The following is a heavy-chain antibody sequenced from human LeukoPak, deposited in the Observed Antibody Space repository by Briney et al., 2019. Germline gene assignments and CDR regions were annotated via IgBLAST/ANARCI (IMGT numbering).Heavy chain of an antibody. CDR3: ARDLHGSGSYWPRTFDP. D-gene: IGHD3-10*01. CDR2: IYYSGST. Sequence: SETLSLTCTVSGGSISSCYWSWIRQPPGKGLEWIGYIYYSGSTNYNPSLKSRVTISVDTSKNQFSLKLSSVTAADTAVYYCARDLHGSGSYWPRTFDPWGQGTLVTVSS. CDR1: GGSISSCY. J-gene: IGHJ5*02. V-gene: IGHV4-59*01.